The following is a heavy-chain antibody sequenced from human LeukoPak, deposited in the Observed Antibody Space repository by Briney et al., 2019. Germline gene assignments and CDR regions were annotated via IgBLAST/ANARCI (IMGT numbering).Heavy chain of an antibody. CDR1: GGSISSSNW. D-gene: IGHD2-15*01. Sequence: SETLSLTCAVSGGSISSSNWWSWVRQPPGKGLEWIGEIYHSGSTDYNPSLRSRVTISVDKSKNQFSLTLTSVAAADTAVYYCARGQAALASFDYWGQGTLVTVSS. CDR2: IYHSGST. J-gene: IGHJ4*02. CDR3: ARGQAALASFDY. V-gene: IGHV4-4*02.